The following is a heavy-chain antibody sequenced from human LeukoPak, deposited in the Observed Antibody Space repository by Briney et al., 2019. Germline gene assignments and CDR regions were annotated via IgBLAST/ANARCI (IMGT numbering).Heavy chain of an antibody. CDR1: GGSFSGYY. Sequence: SETLSLTCAVYGGSFSGYYWSWIRQPPGKGLEWIGYIYYSGSTNYNPSLKSRVTISVDTSKNQFSLKLSSVTAADTAVYYCARHDYGGNPADYWGQGTLVTVSS. CDR3: ARHDYGGNPADY. J-gene: IGHJ4*02. D-gene: IGHD4-23*01. CDR2: IYYSGST. V-gene: IGHV4-59*08.